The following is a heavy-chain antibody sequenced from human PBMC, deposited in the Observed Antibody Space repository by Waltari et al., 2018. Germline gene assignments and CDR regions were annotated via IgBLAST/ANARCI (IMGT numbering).Heavy chain of an antibody. Sequence: EVQLVESGGGLVQPGGSLRLSCAASGFPFRSYWMSWVRQAPGKGLEWVANIKQDGSEKYYVDSVKGRFTISRDNAKNSLYLQMNSLRAEDTAVYYCARGGGWSAFDIWGQGTMVTVSS. D-gene: IGHD6-19*01. J-gene: IGHJ3*02. CDR3: ARGGGWSAFDI. CDR2: IKQDGSEK. V-gene: IGHV3-7*01. CDR1: GFPFRSYW.